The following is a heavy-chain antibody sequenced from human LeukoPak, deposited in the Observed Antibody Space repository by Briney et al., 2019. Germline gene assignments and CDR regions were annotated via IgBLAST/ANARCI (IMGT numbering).Heavy chain of an antibody. CDR1: GGSISSSSYY. CDR3: TRQYSSGRVDFDY. D-gene: IGHD6-19*01. Sequence: PSETLSLTCTVSGGSISSSSYYWGWIRQPPGKGLEWIGSIYYSGSTYYSPSLKSRITISVDTSKNQFSLKMSSVTAADTALYYCTRQYSSGRVDFDYWGQGTLVTVSS. CDR2: IYYSGST. V-gene: IGHV4-39*01. J-gene: IGHJ4*02.